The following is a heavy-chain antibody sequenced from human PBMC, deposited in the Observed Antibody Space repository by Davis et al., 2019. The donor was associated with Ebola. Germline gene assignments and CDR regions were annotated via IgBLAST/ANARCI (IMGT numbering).Heavy chain of an antibody. J-gene: IGHJ3*02. D-gene: IGHD2-2*02. CDR2: INPSGGST. CDR3: ARGWGYCSSTSCYIMGAFDI. V-gene: IGHV1-46*01. Sequence: ASVKVSCKASGYTFTSYYMHWVRQAPGQGLEWMGIINPSGGSTSYAQKFQGRVTMTRDTSTSTVYMELRSLRSDDTAVYYCARGWGYCSSTSCYIMGAFDIWGQGTMVTVSS. CDR1: GYTFTSYY.